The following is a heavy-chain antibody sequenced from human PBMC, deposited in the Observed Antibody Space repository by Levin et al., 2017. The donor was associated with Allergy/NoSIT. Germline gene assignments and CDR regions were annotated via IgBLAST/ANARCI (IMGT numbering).Heavy chain of an antibody. V-gene: IGHV4-59*01. CDR2: IYYSGST. CDR1: GGSISSYY. Sequence: PSETLSLTCTVSGGSISSYYWSWIRQPPGKGLEWIGYIYYSGSTNYNPSLKSRVTISVDTSKNQFSLKLSSVTAADTAVYYCARDRTYMDGWGKGTTVTVSS. CDR3: ARDRTYMDG. J-gene: IGHJ6*03.